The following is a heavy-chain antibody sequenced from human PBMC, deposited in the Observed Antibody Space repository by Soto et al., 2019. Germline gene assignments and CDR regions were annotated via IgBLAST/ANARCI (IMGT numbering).Heavy chain of an antibody. CDR2: INWDGDFL. CDR3: ALGSGSSFYSLNY. V-gene: IGHV3-9*01. J-gene: IGHJ4*02. CDR1: GITFDDFA. Sequence: EVQLVESGGGLVQPGRSLRLSCAASGITFDDFAMHWVRQAPGKGLEWVSGINWDGDFLDYADSVKGRLTISRDKAKNSLYLQMSSLRREDTALYFCALGSGSSFYSLNYWGQGTLVTVSS. D-gene: IGHD1-26*01.